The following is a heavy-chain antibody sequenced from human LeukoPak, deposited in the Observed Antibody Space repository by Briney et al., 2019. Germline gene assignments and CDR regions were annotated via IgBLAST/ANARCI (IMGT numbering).Heavy chain of an antibody. Sequence: GGSLRLSCAASGFTFSSYGMHWFRQAPGKGLEWVGRTKNRANSYTTEYAASVKGRFTISRDDSKNSLRLQMNSLKTEDTAIYYCVASIISPSNYWGLGTLVTVSS. CDR3: VASIISPSNY. D-gene: IGHD3-10*01. J-gene: IGHJ4*02. CDR2: TKNRANSYTT. V-gene: IGHV3-72*01. CDR1: GFTFSSYG.